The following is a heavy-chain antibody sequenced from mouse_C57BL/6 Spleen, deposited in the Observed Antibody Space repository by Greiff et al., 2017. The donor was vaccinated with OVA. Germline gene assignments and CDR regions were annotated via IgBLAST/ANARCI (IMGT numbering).Heavy chain of an antibody. CDR3: ARHLYYGSSYGAMDY. CDR1: GFTFSDYY. Sequence: EVQLVESGGGLVQPGGSLKLSCAASGFTFSDYYMYWVRQTPEKRLEWVAYISNGGGSTYYPDTVKGRFTISRDNAKNTLYLQMSRLKSEDTAMYYCARHLYYGSSYGAMDYWGQGTSVTVSS. J-gene: IGHJ4*01. V-gene: IGHV5-12*01. CDR2: ISNGGGST. D-gene: IGHD1-1*01.